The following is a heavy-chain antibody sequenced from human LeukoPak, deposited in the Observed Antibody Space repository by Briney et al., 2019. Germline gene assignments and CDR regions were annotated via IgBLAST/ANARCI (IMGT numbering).Heavy chain of an antibody. D-gene: IGHD3-10*01. J-gene: IGHJ3*02. CDR1: GGSFSGYY. Sequence: SETLSLTCAVYGGSFSGYYWSWIRQPPGKGLEWIGEINHSGSTNYNPSLKSRVTISVDTSKNQFSLELSSVTAADTAVYYCARAPWIYGSGSYYDAFDIWGQGTMVTVSS. CDR3: ARAPWIYGSGSYYDAFDI. CDR2: INHSGST. V-gene: IGHV4-34*01.